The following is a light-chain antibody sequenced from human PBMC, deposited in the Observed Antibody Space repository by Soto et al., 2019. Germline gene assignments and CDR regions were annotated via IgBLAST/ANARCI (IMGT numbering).Light chain of an antibody. J-gene: IGKJ5*01. Sequence: VVVTQFSLSLPLTLGQPASLSCRARQSLGFSDGNTYLNWFQQRPGQSPRRLIYNVSKRDSGVPDRFSGSGSGTDFTLKISRVEAEDVGVYYCMQGTHWPPITFGQGTRLEIK. CDR1: QSLGFSDGNTY. CDR3: MQGTHWPPIT. CDR2: NVS. V-gene: IGKV2-30*01.